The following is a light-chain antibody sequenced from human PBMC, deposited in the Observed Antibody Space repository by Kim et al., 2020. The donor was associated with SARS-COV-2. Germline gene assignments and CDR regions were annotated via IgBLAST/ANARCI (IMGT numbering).Light chain of an antibody. Sequence: EIVLTQSPGTLSLSPGERATLSCMASQSISSNYLAWYQQKPGQAPRLLIYGASSRATGIPDRFSGSGSGTDFTLTISRLEPEDSAVYYCQKYGNSPPYTFGQGTKLEI. V-gene: IGKV3-20*01. CDR2: GAS. J-gene: IGKJ2*01. CDR3: QKYGNSPPYT. CDR1: QSISSNY.